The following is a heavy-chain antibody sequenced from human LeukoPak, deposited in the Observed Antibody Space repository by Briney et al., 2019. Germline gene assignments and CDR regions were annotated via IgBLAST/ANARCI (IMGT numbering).Heavy chain of an antibody. CDR1: GGTFSSYA. Sequence: GASVKVSCKASGGTFSSYAISWVRQAPGQGLEWMGWISAYNGNTNYAQKFQGRVAMTEDTSTDTAYMELSSLRSEDTAVYYCATDPERAYGGNGGYWGQGTLVTVSS. CDR3: ATDPERAYGGNGGY. J-gene: IGHJ4*02. CDR2: ISAYNGNT. D-gene: IGHD4-23*01. V-gene: IGHV1-18*01.